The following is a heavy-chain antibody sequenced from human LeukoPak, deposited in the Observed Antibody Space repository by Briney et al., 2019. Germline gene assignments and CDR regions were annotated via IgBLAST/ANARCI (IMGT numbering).Heavy chain of an antibody. CDR1: GFTFSSYS. J-gene: IGHJ4*02. D-gene: IGHD5-24*01. V-gene: IGHV3-21*04. CDR2: ISSSSSYI. CDR3: AKLEMADSNRPFDY. Sequence: GGSLRLSCAASGFTFSSYSMNWVRLAPGKGLEWVSSISSSSSYIYYADSVKGRFTISRDNAKNSLYLQMNSLRAEDTAVYYCAKLEMADSNRPFDYWGQGTLVTVSS.